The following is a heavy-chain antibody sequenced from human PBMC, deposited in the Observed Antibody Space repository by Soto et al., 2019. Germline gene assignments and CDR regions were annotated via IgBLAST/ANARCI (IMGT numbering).Heavy chain of an antibody. CDR2: IYYSGST. V-gene: IGHV4-59*01. CDR1: GGSINSYY. J-gene: IGHJ3*02. CDR3: ARVPWQWLGGYAFDI. D-gene: IGHD6-19*01. Sequence: QVQLQESGPGLVKPSEILSLTCTVSGGSINSYYWSWIRQPPGKGLEWIGYIYYSGSTNYNPSLKSRATIAVDTSKNQFTLKLSSVTAADTAVYYCARVPWQWLGGYAFDIWGQGTMVTVSS.